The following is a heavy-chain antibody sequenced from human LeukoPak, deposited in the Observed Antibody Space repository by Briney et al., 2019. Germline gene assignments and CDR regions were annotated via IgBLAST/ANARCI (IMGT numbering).Heavy chain of an antibody. J-gene: IGHJ4*02. CDR3: AREYGYYDSSGYYSDY. CDR1: GYTFTSYD. D-gene: IGHD3-22*01. V-gene: IGHV1-18*01. CDR2: ISAYNGNT. Sequence: GASVKVSCKASGYTFTSYDISRVRQAPGQGLEWMGWISAYNGNTNYAQMLQGRVTMTTDTSTSTAYMELRSLRSDDTAVYYCAREYGYYDSSGYYSDYWGQGTLVTVSS.